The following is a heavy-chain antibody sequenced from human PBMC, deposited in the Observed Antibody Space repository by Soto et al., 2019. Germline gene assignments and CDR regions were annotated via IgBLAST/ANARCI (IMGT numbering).Heavy chain of an antibody. CDR1: GGTFSSYA. CDR3: ARADLGSYGMDV. D-gene: IGHD1-26*01. Sequence: QVRLVQSGAEVKKPGSSVKVSCQTSGGTFSSYAISWVRQAPGQGLEWMGGILPNFDTTNYAPKFQGRVIFTADKFTNIAYMGLRSLRSEDTAVYFCARADLGSYGMDVWGQGTTVIVSS. CDR2: ILPNFDTT. V-gene: IGHV1-69*14. J-gene: IGHJ6*02.